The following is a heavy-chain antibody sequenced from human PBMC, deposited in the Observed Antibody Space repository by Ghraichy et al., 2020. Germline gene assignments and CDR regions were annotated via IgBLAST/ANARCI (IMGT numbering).Heavy chain of an antibody. CDR3: AKDSATLLWFGELTGVPYDY. V-gene: IGHV3-23*01. Sequence: GGSLRLSCAASGFTFSSYAMSWVRQAPGKGLEWVSAISGSGGSTYYADSVKGRFTISRDNSKNTLYRQMNSLRAEETAVYYCAKDSATLLWFGELTGVPYDYWGQGTLVTVSS. CDR1: GFTFSSYA. D-gene: IGHD3-10*01. J-gene: IGHJ4*02. CDR2: ISGSGGST.